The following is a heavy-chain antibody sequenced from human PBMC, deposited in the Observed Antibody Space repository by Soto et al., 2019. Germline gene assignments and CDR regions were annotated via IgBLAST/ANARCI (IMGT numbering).Heavy chain of an antibody. CDR3: ARSSGYYYVDY. V-gene: IGHV1-3*01. J-gene: IGHJ4*02. Sequence: QVQLVQSGAEVKKPGASVKVSCKASGYTFTSYAMHWVRQAPGQRLEWMGWINAGNGNTKYSQKFQGRVTITRDTSASTAYMELTSLRSEDTAVYYCARSSGYYYVDYWAREPWSPSPQ. D-gene: IGHD3-22*01. CDR1: GYTFTSYA. CDR2: INAGNGNT.